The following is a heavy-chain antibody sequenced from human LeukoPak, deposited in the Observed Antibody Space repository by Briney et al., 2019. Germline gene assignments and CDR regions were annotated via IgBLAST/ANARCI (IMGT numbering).Heavy chain of an antibody. J-gene: IGHJ4*02. D-gene: IGHD3-22*01. CDR1: GGSISSYY. Sequence: SETLSLTCTVSGGSISSYYWNWIRQPPGKGLEWIGYIYYSGSTNYNPSLKSRVSISVDTSKNQFSLKLSSVTAADTAVYYCARVKYYYDSSGYYLVDYWGQGTLVTVSS. CDR2: IYYSGST. CDR3: ARVKYYYDSSGYYLVDY. V-gene: IGHV4-59*01.